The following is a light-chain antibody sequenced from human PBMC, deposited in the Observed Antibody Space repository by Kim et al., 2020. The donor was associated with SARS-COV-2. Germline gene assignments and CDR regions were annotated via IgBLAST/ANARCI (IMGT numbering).Light chain of an antibody. Sequence: VKLTCTQSSGHSSYDSAWHQQQPEEGPRYLMKLNSDGSHSKGDGIPDRFSGSSSGAERYLTISSLQSEDEADYYCQTWGTGIHVVFGGGTQLTVL. CDR3: QTWGTGIHVV. J-gene: IGLJ2*01. CDR1: SGHSSYD. CDR2: LNSDGSH. V-gene: IGLV4-69*01.